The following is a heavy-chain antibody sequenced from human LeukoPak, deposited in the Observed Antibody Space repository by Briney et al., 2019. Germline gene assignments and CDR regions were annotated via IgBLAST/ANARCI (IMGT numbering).Heavy chain of an antibody. CDR3: ARSPSGYPFDY. J-gene: IGHJ4*02. CDR2: IYYSGST. Sequence: SETLSLTCTVSGGSISSYYWSWIRQPPGKGLEWIGYIYYSGSTNYNPFLKSRVTISVDTSKHQFSLKLSSVTAADTAVYYCARSPSGYPFDYWGQGTLVTVSS. CDR1: GGSISSYY. V-gene: IGHV4-59*01. D-gene: IGHD3-22*01.